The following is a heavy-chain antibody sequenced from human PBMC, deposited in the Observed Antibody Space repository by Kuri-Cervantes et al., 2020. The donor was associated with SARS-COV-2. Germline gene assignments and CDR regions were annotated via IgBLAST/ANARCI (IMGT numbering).Heavy chain of an antibody. J-gene: IGHJ3*02. CDR1: GCTFSSYG. D-gene: IGHD2-15*01. V-gene: IGHV1-18*01. CDR2: ISAYNGNT. Sequence: ASVKVSCKASGCTFSSYGISWVRQAPGQGLEWMGWISAYNGNTNYAQKLQGRVTMTTDTSTSTAYMELRSLRSDDTAVYYCARVLICGGSCYAFYIWGQGTMVTVSS. CDR3: ARVLICGGSCYAFYI.